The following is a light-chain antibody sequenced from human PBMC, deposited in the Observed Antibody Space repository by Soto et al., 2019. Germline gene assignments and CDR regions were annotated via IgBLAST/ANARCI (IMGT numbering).Light chain of an antibody. CDR3: QQSHSTPLT. V-gene: IGKV1-39*01. Sequence: DIQMTQSPSSLSASVGDRVTITCRASQSVSSYLNWYQQKPGKAPKILIYAASSLQSGVPSRFSGSGSETDFTLIISSLQPGDFATYYCQQSHSTPLTFGPGTKVDV. CDR1: QSVSSY. CDR2: AAS. J-gene: IGKJ3*01.